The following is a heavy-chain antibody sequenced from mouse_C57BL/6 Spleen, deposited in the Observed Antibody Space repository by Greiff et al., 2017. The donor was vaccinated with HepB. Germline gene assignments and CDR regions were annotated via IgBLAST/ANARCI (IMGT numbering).Heavy chain of an antibody. CDR3: ARGYYGSSAWFAY. CDR1: GYTFTDYC. Sequence: EVQPQQSGPELVKPGASVKISCKASGYTFTDYCMNWVKQSHGKSLEWIGDINPNNGGTSYNQKFKGKATLTVDKSSSTAYMELRSLTSEDSAVYYCARGYYGSSAWFAYWGQGTLVTVSA. V-gene: IGHV1-26*01. D-gene: IGHD1-1*01. J-gene: IGHJ3*01. CDR2: INPNNGGT.